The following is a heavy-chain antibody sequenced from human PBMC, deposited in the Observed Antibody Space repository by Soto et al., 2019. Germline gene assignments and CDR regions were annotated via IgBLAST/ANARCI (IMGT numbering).Heavy chain of an antibody. J-gene: IGHJ4*02. V-gene: IGHV4-59*01. CDR2: VYYTGST. D-gene: IGHD6-19*01. CDR1: GGSISGSY. Sequence: TLSLTCSVSGGSISGSYWSCILQSPGKGLEWLGYVYYTGSTNYSPSLRSRVSISVDTSKNEFSLRLSSVTAADTAVYFCARSVAVPGAHIDYWGQGTQVTVSS. CDR3: ARSVAVPGAHIDY.